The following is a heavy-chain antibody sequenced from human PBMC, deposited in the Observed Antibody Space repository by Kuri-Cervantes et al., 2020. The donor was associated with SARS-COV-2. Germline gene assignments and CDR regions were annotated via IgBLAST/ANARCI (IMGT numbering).Heavy chain of an antibody. CDR1: GLTFSSYA. CDR2: ISYDGSNK. J-gene: IGHJ4*02. CDR3: AKSRVLYDYVWGSYGD. V-gene: IGHV3-30*07. Sequence: GGSLRLSCSASGLTFSSYAMHWVRQAPGKGLEWVAVISYDGSNKYYADYVKGRFTISRDNSKNTLYLQMNSLRAEDTVVYYCAKSRVLYDYVWGSYGDWGQGTLVTVSS. D-gene: IGHD3-16*01.